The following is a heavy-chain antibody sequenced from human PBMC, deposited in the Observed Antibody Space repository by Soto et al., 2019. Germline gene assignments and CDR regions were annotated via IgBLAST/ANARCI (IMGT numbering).Heavy chain of an antibody. V-gene: IGHV1-2*04. D-gene: IGHD6-6*01. J-gene: IGHJ6*02. CDR1: GYTFTGYY. CDR2: INPNSGGT. CDR3: ARGGSSSGYGMDV. Sequence: ASVKVSCKASGYTFTGYYMHWVRQAPGQGLVWMGWINPNSGGTNYAQKFQGWVTMTRDTSISTAYMELSRLRSDDTAVYYCARGGSSSGYGMDVWGQGTTVTVSS.